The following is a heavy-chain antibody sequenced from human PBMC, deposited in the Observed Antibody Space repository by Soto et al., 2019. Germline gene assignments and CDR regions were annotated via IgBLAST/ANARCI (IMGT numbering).Heavy chain of an antibody. V-gene: IGHV4-59*11. CDR1: GGAINDHY. J-gene: IGHJ4*02. D-gene: IGHD3-9*01. CDR2: IYYNGNT. Sequence: SETLSLTCTLSGGAINDHYWSFIRQPPGKGLEWIGYIYYNGNTNYNPSLESRVTISVDRSRNQFSLRLTSLAAADTAVYYCARVRTGYFDYWGRGALVTV. CDR3: ARVRTGYFDY.